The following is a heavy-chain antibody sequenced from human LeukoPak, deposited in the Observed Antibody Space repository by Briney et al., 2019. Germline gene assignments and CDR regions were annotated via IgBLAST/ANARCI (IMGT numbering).Heavy chain of an antibody. CDR2: IKQDGGEK. CDR1: GFTFSSYS. D-gene: IGHD3-3*01. V-gene: IGHV3-7*01. J-gene: IGHJ4*02. CDR3: ARVWSGYLIDY. Sequence: GGSLRLSCAASGFTFSSYSMNWVRQAPGKGLEWVANIKQDGGEKKYVDSVKGRFTISRDNAKNSLYLQMNSLRAEDTAVYYCARVWSGYLIDYWGQGTLVTVSS.